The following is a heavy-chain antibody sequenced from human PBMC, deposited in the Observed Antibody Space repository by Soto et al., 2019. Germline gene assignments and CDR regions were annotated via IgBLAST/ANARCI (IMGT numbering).Heavy chain of an antibody. CDR3: ARRVYCGGDCYLDFNWFDP. V-gene: IGHV5-51*01. Sequence: GEALEISCKGSGYSFTSYLIGLVRQMPGKGLEWTGIIYPGDSDTRYSPSFQGQVTISADKSISTAYLQWSSLKASDTAMYYCARRVYCGGDCYLDFNWFDPWGQGTLVTVSS. J-gene: IGHJ5*02. CDR1: GYSFTSYL. D-gene: IGHD2-21*02. CDR2: IYPGDSDT.